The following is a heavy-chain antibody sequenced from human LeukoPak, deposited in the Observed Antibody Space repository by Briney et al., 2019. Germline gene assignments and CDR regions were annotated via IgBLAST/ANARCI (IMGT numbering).Heavy chain of an antibody. D-gene: IGHD5-24*01. CDR3: ARDRDGYNYFVDY. CDR2: ISYDGSNK. CDR1: GFTFSSYA. V-gene: IGHV3-30*04. Sequence: GGSLRLSCAASGFTFSSYAMHWVRQAPGKGLEWVAVISYDGSNKYYADSVKGRFTISRDNSKNTLYLQMNSLRAEDTAVYYCARDRDGYNYFVDYGGQGPLVTVSS. J-gene: IGHJ4*02.